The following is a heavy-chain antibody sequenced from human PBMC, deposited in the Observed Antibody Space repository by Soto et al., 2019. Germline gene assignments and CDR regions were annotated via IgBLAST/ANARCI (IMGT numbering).Heavy chain of an antibody. CDR2: IYYSGST. J-gene: IGHJ4*02. CDR3: ARHDWAKPFDY. D-gene: IGHD3-9*01. Sequence: PSETLSLTCTVSGGSISSSSCYWGWIRQPPGKGLEWIGSIYYSGSTYYNPSLKSRVTISVDTSKNQFSLKLSSVTAADTAVYYCARHDWAKPFDYWGQGTLVTVSS. CDR1: GGSISSSSCY. V-gene: IGHV4-39*01.